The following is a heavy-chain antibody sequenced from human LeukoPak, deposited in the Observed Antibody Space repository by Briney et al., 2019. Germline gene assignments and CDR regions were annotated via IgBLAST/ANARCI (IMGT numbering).Heavy chain of an antibody. CDR1: GYTFTGYY. CDR3: ARDEGVGYDFWSGYLQFDP. Sequence: GASVKVSCKASGYTFTGYYMHWVRQAPGQGLEWMGIINPSGGSTSYAQKFQGRVTMTRDTSTSTVYMELSSLRSEDTAVYYCARDEGVGYDFWSGYLQFDPWGQGTLVTVSS. CDR2: INPSGGST. D-gene: IGHD3-3*01. V-gene: IGHV1-46*01. J-gene: IGHJ5*02.